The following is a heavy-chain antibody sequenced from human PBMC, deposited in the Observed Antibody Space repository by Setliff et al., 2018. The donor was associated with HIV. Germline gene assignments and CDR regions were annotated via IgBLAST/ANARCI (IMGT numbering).Heavy chain of an antibody. Sequence: LRLSCTAPGFNFMFFAMSWVRQAPGKGLEWVSGISGSNSRTDYVDSVKGRFTISRDKAKNTLYLQLNSLRAEDTAVYYCAKHECSGGCYYYMDVWGKGIMVTVSS. CDR1: GFNFMFFA. CDR3: AKHECSGGCYYYMDV. J-gene: IGHJ6*03. CDR2: ISGSNSRT. D-gene: IGHD2-15*01. V-gene: IGHV3-23*01.